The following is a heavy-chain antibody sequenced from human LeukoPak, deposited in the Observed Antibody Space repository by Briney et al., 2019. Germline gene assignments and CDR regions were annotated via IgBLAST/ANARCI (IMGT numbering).Heavy chain of an antibody. CDR1: GFTFRSYA. CDR2: ITGSGGTT. V-gene: IGHV3-23*01. D-gene: IGHD5-12*01. Sequence: GGSLRLSCTASGFTFRSYAMSWVRQAPGKGLDWVSSITGSGGTTYYADSADSVKGRLTISRDNSKNTLYLQMNSLTADDTAIYYCAKLRGYTAYDSDYSDYWGQGTLVTVSS. CDR3: AKLRGYTAYDSDYSDY. J-gene: IGHJ4*02.